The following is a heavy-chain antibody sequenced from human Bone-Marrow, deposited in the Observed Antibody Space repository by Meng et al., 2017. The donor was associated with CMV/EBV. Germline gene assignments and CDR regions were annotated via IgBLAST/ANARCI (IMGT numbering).Heavy chain of an antibody. D-gene: IGHD6-19*01. J-gene: IGHJ3*02. V-gene: IGHV4-34*01. CDR3: ARAGTWRALDAVDI. CDR1: GGSFSGYY. CDR2: INHSGST. Sequence: SETMSLICAVYGGSFSGYYWSWIRQPPGKGLEWIGEINHSGSTNYNPSLKSRVTISVDTSKNQFSLKLSSVTAADTAVYYCARAGTWRALDAVDIWGQGTMVTVSS.